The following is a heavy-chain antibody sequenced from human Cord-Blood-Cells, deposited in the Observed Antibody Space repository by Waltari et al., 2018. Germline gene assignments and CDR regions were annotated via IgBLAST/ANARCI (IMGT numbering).Heavy chain of an antibody. V-gene: IGHV1-69*09. Sequence: QVQLVQSGAEVKKPGSSVKVSCKASGGTFSSYAISWVRQAPGQGLEWMGRIIPILGIANYARKFQGRDTITADKSTSTAYMERSSLRSEDTAVYYCATRQYSSSSFDYWGQGTLVTVSS. D-gene: IGHD6-6*01. CDR3: ATRQYSSSSFDY. J-gene: IGHJ4*02. CDR2: IIPILGIA. CDR1: GGTFSSYA.